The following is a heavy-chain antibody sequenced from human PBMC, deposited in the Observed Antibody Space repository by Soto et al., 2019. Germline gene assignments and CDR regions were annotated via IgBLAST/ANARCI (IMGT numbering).Heavy chain of an antibody. Sequence: SETLSLTRSVFGYSIRSGSYWAWIRQPPGKGPEWIASIYHGGTTFYNPSLKSRITISVDTSNNQFSLKLTSVTAADTAVYYCARVHVMVVAGSTFDYWGHGTLVTVSS. CDR1: GYSIRSGSY. J-gene: IGHJ4*01. V-gene: IGHV4-38-2*02. D-gene: IGHD6-19*01. CDR3: ARVHVMVVAGSTFDY. CDR2: IYHGGTT.